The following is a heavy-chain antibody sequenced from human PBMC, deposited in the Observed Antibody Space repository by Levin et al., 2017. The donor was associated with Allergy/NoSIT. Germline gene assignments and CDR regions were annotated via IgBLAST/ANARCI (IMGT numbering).Heavy chain of an antibody. CDR3: ARGYYDILTGWSDAFDI. D-gene: IGHD3-9*01. CDR1: GFTVSSNY. V-gene: IGHV3-53*01. J-gene: IGHJ3*02. CDR2: IYSGGST. Sequence: GGSLRLSCAASGFTVSSNYMSWVRQAPGKGLEWVSVIYSGGSTYYADSVKGRFTISRDNSKNTLYLQMNSLRAEDTAVYYCARGYYDILTGWSDAFDIWGQGTMVTVSS.